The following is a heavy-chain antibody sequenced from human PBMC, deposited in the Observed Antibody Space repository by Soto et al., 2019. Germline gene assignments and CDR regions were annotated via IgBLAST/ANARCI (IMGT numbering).Heavy chain of an antibody. CDR1: GFTFCSYG. CDR3: AKLRDFVVLPAGILDY. Sequence: PGGSLRLSCAASGFTFCSYGISWIRLSPGGGLEWVSVISGGGDTTYYTPSVKGRFTISRDDFRNTLYLQMNSLRTEDTAIYYCAKLRDFVVLPAGILDYWGPGTLVTVSS. J-gene: IGHJ4*02. V-gene: IGHV3-23*01. CDR2: ISGGGDTT. D-gene: IGHD2-8*01.